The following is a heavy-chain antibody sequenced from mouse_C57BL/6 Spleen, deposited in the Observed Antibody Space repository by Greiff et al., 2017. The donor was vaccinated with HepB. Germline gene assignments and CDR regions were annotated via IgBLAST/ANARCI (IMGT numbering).Heavy chain of an antibody. J-gene: IGHJ1*03. Sequence: EVHLVESGGGLVQPGGSMKLSCAASGFTFSDAWMDWVRQSPEKGLEWVAEIRNKANNHATYYAESVKGRFTISRDDSKSSVYLQMNSLRAEDTGIYYCTRQHYSNSWYFDVWGTGTTVTVSS. CDR1: GFTFSDAW. D-gene: IGHD2-5*01. CDR3: TRQHYSNSWYFDV. CDR2: IRNKANNHAT. V-gene: IGHV6-6*01.